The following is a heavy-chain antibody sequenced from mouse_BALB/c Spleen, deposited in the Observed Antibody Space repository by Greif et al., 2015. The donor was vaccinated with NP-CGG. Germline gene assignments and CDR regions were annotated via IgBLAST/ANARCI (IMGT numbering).Heavy chain of an antibody. V-gene: IGHV1S81*02. D-gene: IGHD2-2*01. Sequence: QVQLQQSGAELVKPGASVKLSCKASGHTFTSYYMYWVKQRPGQGLEWIGGINPSNGGTNFNEKFKSKATLTVDKSSSTAYMQLSSLTSEDSAVYYCTRGDLLWLRRNFDYWGQGTTLTVSS. CDR2: INPSNGGT. J-gene: IGHJ2*01. CDR3: TRGDLLWLRRNFDY. CDR1: GHTFTSYY.